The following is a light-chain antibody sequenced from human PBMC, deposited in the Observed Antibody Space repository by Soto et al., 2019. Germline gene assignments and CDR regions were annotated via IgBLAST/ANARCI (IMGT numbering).Light chain of an antibody. J-gene: IGKJ4*01. CDR2: GAS. CDR3: QQYGYLVT. CDR1: QGVSSY. V-gene: IGKV3-20*01. Sequence: IVVTQSAATLSLSQGERATLTCRASQGVSSYLAWYQQKPGQAPRLLIYGASSRATGIPDRFSGSGSGTDFTLTISRLEPEDFAMYYCQQYGYLVTFGGGTKVDIK.